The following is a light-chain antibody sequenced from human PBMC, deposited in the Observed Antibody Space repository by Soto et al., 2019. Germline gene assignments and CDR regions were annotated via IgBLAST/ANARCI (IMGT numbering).Light chain of an antibody. CDR2: GNS. CDR1: SSNIGPGFD. V-gene: IGLV1-40*01. CDR3: QSYDSSLRGSV. J-gene: IGLJ1*01. Sequence: QAVLTQPPSVAGAPGQTVTISCAGSSSNIGPGFDVHWYQQVSGAAPKLLIYGNSNRPSGVPGCFSGSRSGTSASLAITGLQPEDEADYYCQSYDSSLRGSVFGPGTKVTVL.